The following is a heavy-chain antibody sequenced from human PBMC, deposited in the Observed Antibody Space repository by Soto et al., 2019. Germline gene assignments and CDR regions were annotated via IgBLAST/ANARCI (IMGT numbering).Heavy chain of an antibody. D-gene: IGHD3-10*01. Sequence: QAQLVQSGPEVKKPGASVTVSCKTSGYTFTDHGIAWVRQAPGQGLEWVGWVSSYNGNTNYAYNLKDRVIMTTDASTSTAYMELRGLRSDDTAVYYCAREVEGSYSPADFWGQGTPVTVSS. CDR2: VSSYNGNT. CDR3: AREVEGSYSPADF. V-gene: IGHV1-18*01. CDR1: GYTFTDHG. J-gene: IGHJ4*02.